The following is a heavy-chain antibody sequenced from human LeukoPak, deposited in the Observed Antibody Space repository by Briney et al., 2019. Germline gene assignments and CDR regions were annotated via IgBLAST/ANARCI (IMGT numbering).Heavy chain of an antibody. D-gene: IGHD2-2*01. CDR2: ISSSSSYI. CDR3: ARDFRTEYCSSTSCLLYYMDV. V-gene: IGHV3-21*01. Sequence: GGSLRLSCAASGFTFSSYSMNWVRQAPGKGLEWVSSISSSSSYIYYADSVKGRFTISRDNAKNSLYLQMNSLRAEDTVVYYCARDFRTEYCSSTSCLLYYMDVWGKGTTVTVSS. J-gene: IGHJ6*03. CDR1: GFTFSSYS.